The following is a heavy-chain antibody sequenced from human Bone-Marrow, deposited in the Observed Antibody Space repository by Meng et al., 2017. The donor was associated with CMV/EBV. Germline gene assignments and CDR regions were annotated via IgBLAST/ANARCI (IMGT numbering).Heavy chain of an antibody. CDR1: GFTFRSYG. V-gene: IGHV3-48*04. D-gene: IGHD3-22*01. Sequence: GESLKISCAVSGFTFRSYGMSWVRQAPGRGLEWISYISATGDTIHYADSVKGRFTVSRDNTKSSVYLRMNSLGAEDTAVYYCARKSVVVGLRYWCHGTLVTVSS. CDR2: ISATGDTI. CDR3: ARKSVVVGLRY. J-gene: IGHJ1*01.